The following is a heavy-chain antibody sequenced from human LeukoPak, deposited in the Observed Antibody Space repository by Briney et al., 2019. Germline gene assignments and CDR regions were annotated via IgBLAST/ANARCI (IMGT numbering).Heavy chain of an antibody. Sequence: GGSLRLSCAASGFTFSNYAMTWVRPPPGKGLEWVSSISGSGGSTYYADSVKGRFTVSRDNSKNTLYLQMSSLRAEDTAVYFCAKDALGSFADAFDGWGQGRMVTVSS. D-gene: IGHD3-10*01. CDR2: ISGSGGST. CDR3: AKDALGSFADAFDG. V-gene: IGHV3-23*01. CDR1: GFTFSNYA. J-gene: IGHJ3*01.